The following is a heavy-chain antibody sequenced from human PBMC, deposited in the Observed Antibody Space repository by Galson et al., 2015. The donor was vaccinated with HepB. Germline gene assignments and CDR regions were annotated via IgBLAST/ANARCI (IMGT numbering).Heavy chain of an antibody. D-gene: IGHD3-3*01. CDR1: GFTVSSNY. CDR3: ARAGITIFGVGFDP. V-gene: IGHV3-53*01. Sequence: SLRLSCAASGFTVSSNYMSWVRQAPGKGLEWVSVIYSGGSTYYADSVKGRFTISRDNSKNTLYLQMNSLRAEDTAVYYCARAGITIFGVGFDPWGQGTLVTVSS. CDR2: IYSGGST. J-gene: IGHJ5*02.